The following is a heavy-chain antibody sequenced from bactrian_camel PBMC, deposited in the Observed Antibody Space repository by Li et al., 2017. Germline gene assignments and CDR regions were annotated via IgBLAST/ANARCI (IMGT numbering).Heavy chain of an antibody. CDR2: IYTGGGDT. CDR1: GYTNVAYC. Sequence: HVQLVESGGGSVEPGDSRRLACVESGYTNVAYCMGWFRQGPGKAREQVAAIYTGGGDTNYADSVKGRFTISRDDAKNTLYLQLNSLKTEDTVMYYCTKDYVEGLGIDYWGQGTQVTVS. J-gene: IGHJ4*01. CDR3: TKDYVEGLGIDY. V-gene: IGHV3S1*01. D-gene: IGHD1*01.